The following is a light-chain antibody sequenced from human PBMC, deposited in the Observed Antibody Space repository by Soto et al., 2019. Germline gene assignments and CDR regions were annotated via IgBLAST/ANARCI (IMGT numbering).Light chain of an antibody. CDR2: EVT. Sequence: QSALTQPPSASGTPGQSVTISCTGSSSDVGRYNYVSWYQQHPGKAPKLLIFEVTKRPSGVPDRFSGSKTGNTASLTVSGLQAEDEADYYCSSYPGGNSLVFGGGTKVTVL. CDR1: SSDVGRYNY. V-gene: IGLV2-8*01. J-gene: IGLJ2*01. CDR3: SSYPGGNSLV.